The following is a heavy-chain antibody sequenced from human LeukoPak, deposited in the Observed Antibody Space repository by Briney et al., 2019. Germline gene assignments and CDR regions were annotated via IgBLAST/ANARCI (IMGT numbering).Heavy chain of an antibody. CDR3: ARHSITSDGARLFDY. CDR2: VYSGYS. Sequence: PAETLSLTCTVSGGSITSYYWAWLRQPPGKGLEWIGYVYSGYSKYNPSLKSRVSMSVDTSKNQFSLRLTSVTAADTAVYYCARHSITSDGARLFDYWGRGTLVTVSS. J-gene: IGHJ4*02. CDR1: GGSITSYY. V-gene: IGHV4-59*08. D-gene: IGHD2-21*01.